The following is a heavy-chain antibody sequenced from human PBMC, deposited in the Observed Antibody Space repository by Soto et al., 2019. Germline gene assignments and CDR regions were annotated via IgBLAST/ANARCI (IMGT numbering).Heavy chain of an antibody. Sequence: PGGSLRLSCAASGFNFSSYAMHWVRQAPGKGLEWVAVISYDGWKKYYADSVKGRFTISRDNSKNTLYVEMNSLSAEDAAVYYCAREGQPAAGTTPHNWGRGTLVTVSS. J-gene: IGHJ4*02. CDR1: GFNFSSYA. CDR3: AREGQPAAGTTPHN. CDR2: ISYDGWKK. D-gene: IGHD6-13*01. V-gene: IGHV3-30*04.